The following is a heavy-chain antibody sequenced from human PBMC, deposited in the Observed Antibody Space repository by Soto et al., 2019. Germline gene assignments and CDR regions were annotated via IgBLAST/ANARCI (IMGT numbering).Heavy chain of an antibody. CDR1: GGSISSYY. CDR3: GSHRGGGGYEEVCDMDV. CDR2: IYYSGST. D-gene: IGHD5-12*01. J-gene: IGHJ6*03. V-gene: IGHV4-59*08. Sequence: PSETLSLTCTVSGGSISSYYWSWIRQPPGKGLEWIGYIYYSGSTNYNPSLKSRVTISVDTSKNQFSLKLSSVTAADTAVYYCGSHRGGGGYEEVCDMDVWGKGTTVTVSS.